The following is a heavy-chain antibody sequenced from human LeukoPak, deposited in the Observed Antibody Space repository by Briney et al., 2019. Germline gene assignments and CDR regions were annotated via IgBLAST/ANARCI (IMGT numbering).Heavy chain of an antibody. CDR1: GGSISSSSYY. Sequence: PSETLSLTCTVSGGSISSSSYYWGWIRQPPGKGLEWIGSIYYSGSTYYNPSLKSRVTLSTDTSKNHFSLKLYSVTAADTGVYYCARHDNYPGLGRGFDPWGQGFLVTVTS. CDR3: ARHDNYPGLGRGFDP. V-gene: IGHV4-39*01. D-gene: IGHD1-14*01. J-gene: IGHJ5*02. CDR2: IYYSGST.